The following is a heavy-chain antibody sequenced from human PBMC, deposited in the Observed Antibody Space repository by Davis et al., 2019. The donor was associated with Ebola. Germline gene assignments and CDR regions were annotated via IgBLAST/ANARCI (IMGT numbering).Heavy chain of an antibody. CDR3: AGGVATAVFDY. J-gene: IGHJ4*02. V-gene: IGHV4-34*01. CDR1: GRSFSGYY. Sequence: MPLETLSLTCAVYGRSFSGYYWSWIRQPPGKGLEWIGEINHSGSTNYNPSLKSRVTISVDTSKNQFSLKLSSVTAADTAVYYCAGGVATAVFDYWGQGTLVTVSS. D-gene: IGHD5-12*01. CDR2: INHSGST.